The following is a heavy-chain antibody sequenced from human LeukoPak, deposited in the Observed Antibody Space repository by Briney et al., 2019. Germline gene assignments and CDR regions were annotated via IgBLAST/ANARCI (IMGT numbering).Heavy chain of an antibody. CDR2: MNPNSGNT. D-gene: IGHD3-16*01. Sequence: GASVKVSCKASGYTFTSYDINWVRQATGQGLEWMGWMNPNSGNTGYAQKFQGRVTMTRDTSISTAYMELSRLRSDDTAVYYCARNIGGGEGYFDYWGQGTLVTVSS. J-gene: IGHJ4*02. CDR3: ARNIGGGEGYFDY. V-gene: IGHV1-8*01. CDR1: GYTFTSYD.